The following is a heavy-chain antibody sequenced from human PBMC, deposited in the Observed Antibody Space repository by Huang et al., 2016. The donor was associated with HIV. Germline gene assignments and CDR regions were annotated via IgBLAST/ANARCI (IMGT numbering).Heavy chain of an antibody. CDR3: ARGYSSSWLYN. V-gene: IGHV3-48*01. J-gene: IGHJ4*02. CDR2: ISETGSVI. D-gene: IGHD6-13*01. CDR1: VFSFSICN. Sequence: EEQLVESGGGLVQPGGSLRLSCAASVFSFSICNMNWVRQAPGKGLEWLSYISETGSVITYADSVKGRFTVSRDNAKNSLYLQMDSLRAEDTAVYYCARGYSSSWLYNWGQGTLVTVSS.